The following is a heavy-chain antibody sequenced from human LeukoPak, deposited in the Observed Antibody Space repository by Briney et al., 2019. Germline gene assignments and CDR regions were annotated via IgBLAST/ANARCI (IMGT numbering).Heavy chain of an antibody. J-gene: IGHJ4*02. CDR1: GGSISSGSYY. Sequence: SQTLSLTCTVSGGSISSGSYYWSWIRQPAGKGLEWIGRIYTSGSTNYNPSLKSRVTISVDTSKNQFSLKLSSVTAADTAVYYCAKDSSTWGNLAGHFDSWGQGTLVTVSS. CDR3: AKDSSTWGNLAGHFDS. D-gene: IGHD6-13*01. CDR2: IYTSGST. V-gene: IGHV4-61*02.